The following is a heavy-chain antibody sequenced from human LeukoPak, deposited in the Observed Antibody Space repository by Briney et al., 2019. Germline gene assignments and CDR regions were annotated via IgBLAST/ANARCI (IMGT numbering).Heavy chain of an antibody. CDR3: AKDLGLMVRGEFDY. J-gene: IGHJ4*02. CDR2: ISGSGGST. Sequence: PGGSLRLSCAASGFTFGSYAMSWVRQAPGKGLEWVSAISGSGGSTYYADSVKGRFTISRDNSKNTLYLQMNSLRAEDTAVYYCAKDLGLMVRGEFDYWGQGTLVTVSS. D-gene: IGHD3-10*01. CDR1: GFTFGSYA. V-gene: IGHV3-23*01.